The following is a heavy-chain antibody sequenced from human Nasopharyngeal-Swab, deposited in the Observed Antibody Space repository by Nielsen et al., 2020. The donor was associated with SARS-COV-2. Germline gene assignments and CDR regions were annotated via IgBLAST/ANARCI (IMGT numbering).Heavy chain of an antibody. CDR3: AKDRDSGDDSEEYYHYYGMDV. V-gene: IGHV3-23*01. CDR2: ISGSGDST. CDR1: GFTFSSYA. D-gene: IGHD5-12*01. J-gene: IGHJ6*02. Sequence: GQSLKISCAASGFTFSSYALSWVRPAPGEGLEWVSAISGSGDSTYYTDSVRGRFTISRDNSKNTLTLQMNSLRVEDTAIYYCAKDRDSGDDSEEYYHYYGMDVWGQGTTVTVSS.